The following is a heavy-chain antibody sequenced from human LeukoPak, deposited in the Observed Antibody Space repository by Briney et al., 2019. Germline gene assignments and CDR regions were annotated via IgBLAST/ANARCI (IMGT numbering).Heavy chain of an antibody. V-gene: IGHV3-23*01. Sequence: SGGSLRHSCAASGFTFSSYSMNWVRQAPGKGLEWVSGVNGNGGSTSYADSVKGRFTIFRDNSKNTVYLQMNSLRVEDTAVYYCAKSLYGGCDYWGQGTVVTVSS. CDR2: VNGNGGST. D-gene: IGHD3-16*02. CDR1: GFTFSSYS. CDR3: AKSLYGGCDY. J-gene: IGHJ4*02.